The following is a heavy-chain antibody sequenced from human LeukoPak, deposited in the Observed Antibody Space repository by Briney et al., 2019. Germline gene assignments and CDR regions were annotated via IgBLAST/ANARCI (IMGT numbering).Heavy chain of an antibody. CDR2: ISSSSSYI. CDR3: ARDGDTVLTRGYYYYMDV. Sequence: GGSLRLSCAASGFTFSSYTMNWVRQAPGKGLEWVSSISSSSSYIYYVDSVKGRFTISRDNAKKSLYLQMNSLRAEDTALYYCARDGDTVLTRGYYYYMDVWGKGTTVTVSS. CDR1: GFTFSSYT. D-gene: IGHD3-10*01. J-gene: IGHJ6*03. V-gene: IGHV3-21*01.